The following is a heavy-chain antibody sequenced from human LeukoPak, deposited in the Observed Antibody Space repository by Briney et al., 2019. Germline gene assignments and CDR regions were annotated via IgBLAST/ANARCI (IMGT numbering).Heavy chain of an antibody. CDR1: GFTFSSYW. J-gene: IGHJ4*02. CDR3: AREGTDY. V-gene: IGHV3-7*01. Sequence: GGSLRLSCVVSGFTFSSYWMSWVRQAPGKGLGWVANIRPDGSDEYHVDSVKGRFTIYRDKAKNSLYLQMNRLRAEDTAVYYCAREGTDYWGQGTLVTVSS. CDR2: IRPDGSDE. D-gene: IGHD1/OR15-1a*01.